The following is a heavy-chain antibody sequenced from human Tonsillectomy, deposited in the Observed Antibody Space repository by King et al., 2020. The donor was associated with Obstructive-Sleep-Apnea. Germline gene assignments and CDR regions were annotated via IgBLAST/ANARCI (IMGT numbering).Heavy chain of an antibody. D-gene: IGHD6-13*01. J-gene: IGHJ4*02. CDR2: INHSGST. CDR3: ARGRRIAAAAYRY. Sequence: VQLQQWGAGLLKPSETLSLTCAVYGGSFSGYYWSWIRQPPGKGLEWIGEINHSGSTNYNPSLKSRVTISVDTSQNQFSLKLSSVTAADTAVYYCARGRRIAAAAYRYWGQGTLVTVSS. V-gene: IGHV4-34*01. CDR1: GGSFSGYY.